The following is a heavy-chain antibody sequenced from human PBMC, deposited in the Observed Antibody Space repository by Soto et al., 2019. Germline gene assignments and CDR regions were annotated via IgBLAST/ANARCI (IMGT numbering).Heavy chain of an antibody. Sequence: SETLSLTCTVSGGSINSGGYYWSWIRQLPGKGLEWIGYIYYSGNTYYNPSLKSRLTISIDTSENQFSLKLNSVTAADTAVYYCARYSTDGGETSWVYKWFDPWGQGTLGTVSS. CDR3: ARYSTDGGETSWVYKWFDP. CDR1: GGSINSGGYY. CDR2: IYYSGNT. V-gene: IGHV4-30-4*08. D-gene: IGHD3-16*01. J-gene: IGHJ5*02.